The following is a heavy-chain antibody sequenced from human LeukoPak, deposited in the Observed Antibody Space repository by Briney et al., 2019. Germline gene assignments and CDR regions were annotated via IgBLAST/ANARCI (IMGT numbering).Heavy chain of an antibody. CDR1: GFTFSSYG. V-gene: IGHV3-30*02. J-gene: IGHJ4*02. Sequence: GGSLRLSCAASGFTFSSYGMHWVRQAPGKGLEWVAFIRYDGSNKYYADSVKGRFTISRDNSKNTLYLQMNSLRAEDTAVYYCAKGHYYDSDKFDYWGQGTLVTVSS. CDR2: IRYDGSNK. CDR3: AKGHYYDSDKFDY. D-gene: IGHD3-22*01.